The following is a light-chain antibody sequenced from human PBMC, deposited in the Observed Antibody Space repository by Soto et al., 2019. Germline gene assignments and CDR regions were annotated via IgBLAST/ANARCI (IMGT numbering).Light chain of an antibody. J-gene: IGKJ5*01. CDR1: QNINNY. CDR2: DAS. CDR3: QQYENLPT. V-gene: IGKV1-33*01. Sequence: DIQMTQSPSSLSAPLVHRVTITCQPSQNINNYLNWYQQKPGRAPKLLIYDASNLEAGVPSRFRGSGSGTDFTFTISRLQPEDIATYYCQQYENLPTFGQGTRLEIK.